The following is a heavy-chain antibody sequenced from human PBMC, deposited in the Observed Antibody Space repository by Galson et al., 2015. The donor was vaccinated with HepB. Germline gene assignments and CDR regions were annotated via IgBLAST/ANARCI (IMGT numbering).Heavy chain of an antibody. CDR2: IYSGGAT. J-gene: IGHJ4*02. Sequence: SLRLSCAASGFTVSNTYMNWVRQAPGKGLEWVSVIYSGGATYYADSVKGRFTISRDNSKSTLYLHANNLRAEDTAVYYCASPFCTGGSCYPLWYWGQGTLVTVSS. D-gene: IGHD2-15*01. CDR3: ASPFCTGGSCYPLWY. CDR1: GFTVSNTY. V-gene: IGHV3-53*01.